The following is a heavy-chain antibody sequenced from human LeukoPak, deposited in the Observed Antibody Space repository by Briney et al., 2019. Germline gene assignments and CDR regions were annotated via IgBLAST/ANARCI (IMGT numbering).Heavy chain of an antibody. CDR1: GGSISSYY. D-gene: IGHD4-17*01. J-gene: IGHJ5*02. CDR2: IYYSGST. V-gene: IGHV4-59*01. CDR3: ARDRLRQGWFDP. Sequence: SETLSLTFTVSGGSISSYYWSWIRQPPGKGLEWIGYIYYSGSTNYNPSLKSRVTISVDTSKNQFSLKLSSVTAADTAVYYCARDRLRQGWFDPWGQGTLVTVSS.